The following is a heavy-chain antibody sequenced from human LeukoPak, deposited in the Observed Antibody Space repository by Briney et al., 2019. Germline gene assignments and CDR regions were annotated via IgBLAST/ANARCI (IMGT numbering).Heavy chain of an antibody. CDR2: IYDSGST. Sequence: SETLSLTCTVSGGSIRSYHWSWIRQPPGKRLEWIGYIYDSGSTNYNPSLKSRVTISIDTSKNQFSLELNSVIAADTAVYYCARQVATKGEWAFDIWGQGTLVTVSS. D-gene: IGHD5-12*01. CDR1: GGSIRSYH. V-gene: IGHV4-59*08. J-gene: IGHJ3*02. CDR3: ARQVATKGEWAFDI.